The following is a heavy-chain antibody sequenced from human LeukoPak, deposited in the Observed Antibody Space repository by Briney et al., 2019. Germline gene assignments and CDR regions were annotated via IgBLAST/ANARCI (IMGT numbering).Heavy chain of an antibody. Sequence: GGSLRLSCAASGFTFNNFGMHWVRQAPGKGLEWVSVISYSGSVQFYADSVKGRFTISRDDSKNTVHMQMNRLRVEDTAVYYCARSPRDSRDWTGTLDYWGQGDLVTVSS. CDR3: ARSPRDSRDWTGTLDY. D-gene: IGHD3-22*01. V-gene: IGHV3-30*03. CDR1: GFTFNNFG. J-gene: IGHJ4*02. CDR2: ISYSGSVQ.